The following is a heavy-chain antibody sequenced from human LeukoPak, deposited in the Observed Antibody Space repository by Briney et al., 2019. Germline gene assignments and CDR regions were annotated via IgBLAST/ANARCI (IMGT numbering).Heavy chain of an antibody. CDR2: ISSTGTYI. Sequence: GGSLRLSCATSGFTFSSSTFGSYTMNWVRQVPGKGLEWVSSISSTGTYIYYTDSVKGRFTISRDIANSLLYLQMNSLRADDTAVYYCARDLDYSTGFDYWGQGTLVTVSS. J-gene: IGHJ4*02. D-gene: IGHD4-11*01. CDR3: ARDLDYSTGFDY. V-gene: IGHV3-21*01. CDR1: GFTFSSSTFGSYT.